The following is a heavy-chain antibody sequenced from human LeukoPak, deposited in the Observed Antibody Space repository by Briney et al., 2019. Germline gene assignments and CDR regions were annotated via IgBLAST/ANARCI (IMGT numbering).Heavy chain of an antibody. D-gene: IGHD4/OR15-4a*01. V-gene: IGHV3-33*06. Sequence: PGGSLRLSCAASGFTFSSYGMHWVRQAPGKGLEWVAVIWYDGSNKYYADSVKGRFIISRDNSKNMVYLQMNSLRADDTAVYYCAKTAVVITFRFDDWGQGALVTVSS. CDR3: AKTAVVITFRFDD. CDR2: IWYDGSNK. CDR1: GFTFSSYG. J-gene: IGHJ4*02.